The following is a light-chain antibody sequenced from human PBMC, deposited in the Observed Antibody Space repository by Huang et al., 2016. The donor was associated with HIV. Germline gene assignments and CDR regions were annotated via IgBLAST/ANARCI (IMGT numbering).Light chain of an antibody. CDR3: QQFGSSPPYS. J-gene: IGKJ2*03. CDR1: QSVTRNY. CDR2: GAS. Sequence: EIVLTQSPDTLSLSPGERATVSCRASQSVTRNYLAWYQQRPGQAPKLLIYGASTRATGIPDRFSGSGSGTDFTLTISRLAPEDFAVYYCQQFGSSPPYSFGQGTKREIK. V-gene: IGKV3-20*01.